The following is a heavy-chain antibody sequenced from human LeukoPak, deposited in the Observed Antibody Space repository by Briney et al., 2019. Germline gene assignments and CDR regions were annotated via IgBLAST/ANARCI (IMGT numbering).Heavy chain of an antibody. CDR3: AANELGAPGS. V-gene: IGHV4-59*01. CDR1: GGSISSYY. Sequence: PSETLSLTCTVSGGSISSYYWSWIRQPPGKGLEWIGYIYYSGSTNYNPSLKSRVTISVDTFKNQFSLKLSSVTAADTAVYYCAANELGAPGSWGQGTLVTVSS. J-gene: IGHJ4*02. CDR2: IYYSGST. D-gene: IGHD1-26*01.